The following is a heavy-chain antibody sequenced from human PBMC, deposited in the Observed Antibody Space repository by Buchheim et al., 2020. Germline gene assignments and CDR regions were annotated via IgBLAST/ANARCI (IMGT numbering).Heavy chain of an antibody. J-gene: IGHJ1*01. CDR3: ATDRGMGLDVTGTAILQH. CDR2: VSHDGSNK. Sequence: QVRLVESGGGVVQPGRSLRLSCAASGFTFSSYGMHWVRQAPGRGLEWVAVVSHDGSNKYYADSVKGRFTISRDTSKNTLYLQMGSLRAEDTALYYCATDRGMGLDVTGTAILQHWGHGTL. CDR1: GFTFSSYG. V-gene: IGHV3-33*01. D-gene: IGHD6-19*01.